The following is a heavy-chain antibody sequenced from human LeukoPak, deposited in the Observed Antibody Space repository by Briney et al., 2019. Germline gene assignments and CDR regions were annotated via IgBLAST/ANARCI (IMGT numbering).Heavy chain of an antibody. D-gene: IGHD3-22*01. Sequence: GGSLRLSCAASGFTFSDYWMHWVRQAPGKGLVWVTRIKSDGRSTIYADSVKVRFTISRDNAKNTLYLQMNSLRADDTAVYYCARWQTSYYDSSGFYVRHWYFDLWGRGTVVTVSS. CDR3: ARWQTSYYDSSGFYVRHWYFDL. J-gene: IGHJ2*01. V-gene: IGHV3-74*01. CDR2: IKSDGRST. CDR1: GFTFSDYW.